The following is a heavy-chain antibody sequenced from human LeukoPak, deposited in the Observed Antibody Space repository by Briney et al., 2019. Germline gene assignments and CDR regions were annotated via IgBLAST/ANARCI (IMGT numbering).Heavy chain of an antibody. CDR1: GFTFSSYS. Sequence: PGGSLRLSCAASGFTFSSYSMNWVRQAPGKGLEWVSSISSSSSYIYYADSVKGRFTISRDNAKNSLYLQMNSLRAEDTAVYYCARDFGSNVVVTAIVDWGQGTLVTVSS. D-gene: IGHD2-21*02. CDR2: ISSSSSYI. CDR3: ARDFGSNVVVTAIVD. J-gene: IGHJ4*02. V-gene: IGHV3-21*01.